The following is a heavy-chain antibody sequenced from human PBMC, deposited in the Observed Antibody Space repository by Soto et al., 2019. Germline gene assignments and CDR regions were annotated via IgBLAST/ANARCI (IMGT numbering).Heavy chain of an antibody. D-gene: IGHD3-9*01. CDR3: AKAPPQYYDILTGYYSPGHFDY. CDR1: GFTFSSYA. V-gene: IGHV3-23*01. CDR2: ISGSGGST. Sequence: GGSLRLSCAASGFTFSSYAMSWVRQAPGKGLEWVSAISGSGGSTYYADSVKGRFTISRDNSKNTLYLQMNSLRAEDTAVYYCAKAPPQYYDILTGYYSPGHFDYWGQGTLVTVSS. J-gene: IGHJ4*02.